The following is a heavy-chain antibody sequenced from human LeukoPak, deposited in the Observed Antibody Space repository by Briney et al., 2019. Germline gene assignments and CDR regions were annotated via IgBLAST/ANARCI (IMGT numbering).Heavy chain of an antibody. CDR2: IYYSGST. J-gene: IGHJ6*03. D-gene: IGHD3-10*01. CDR1: GGSISGYY. CDR3: ARGSGSGSSYFNYYYYMDV. Sequence: SETLSLTCTVSGGSISGYYWSWIRQPPGKGLEWIGYIYYSGSTNYNPSLKSRVTISVDTSKNQFSLKLSSVTAADTAVYYCARGSGSGSSYFNYYYYMDVWGKGTTVTVSS. V-gene: IGHV4-59*01.